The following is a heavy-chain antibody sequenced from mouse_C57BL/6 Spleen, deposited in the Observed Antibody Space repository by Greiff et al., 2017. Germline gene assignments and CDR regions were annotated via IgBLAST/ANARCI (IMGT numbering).Heavy chain of an antibody. CDR3: ASDGVLRWYFDV. D-gene: IGHD1-1*01. Sequence: VQLQQPGAELVKPGASVKLSCKASGYTFTSYWMHWVKQRPGQGLEWIGMIHPNSGSTNYNEKFKVKATLTVDKSSSTAYMQLSSLTSEDSAVYYCASDGVLRWYFDVWGTGTTVTVSS. CDR2: IHPNSGST. V-gene: IGHV1-64*01. CDR1: GYTFTSYW. J-gene: IGHJ1*03.